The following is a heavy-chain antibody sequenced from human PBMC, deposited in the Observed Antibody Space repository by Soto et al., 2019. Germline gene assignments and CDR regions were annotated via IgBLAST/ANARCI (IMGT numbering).Heavy chain of an antibody. CDR3: ARDRVPAATAIYYYYYGMDV. J-gene: IGHJ6*02. CDR2: IYYSGST. V-gene: IGHV4-31*03. D-gene: IGHD2-2*01. CDR1: GGSISSGGYY. Sequence: SETLSLTCTVSGGSISSGGYYWSWIRQHPGKGLEWIGYIYYSGSTYYNPSPKSRVTISVDTSKNQFSLKLSSVTAADTAVYYCARDRVPAATAIYYYYYGMDVWGQGTTVTVSS.